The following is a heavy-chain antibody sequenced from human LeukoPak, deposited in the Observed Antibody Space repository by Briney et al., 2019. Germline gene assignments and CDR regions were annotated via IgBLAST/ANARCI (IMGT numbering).Heavy chain of an antibody. D-gene: IGHD5-24*01. J-gene: IGHJ4*02. CDR1: GFTFSSYA. CDR2: ISYDGSNK. Sequence: PGGSLRLSYAASGFTFSSYAMHWVRQAPGKGLEWVAVISYDGSNKYYADSVKGRFTISRDNSKNTLYLQMNSLRAEDTAVYYCARVRWLQFVTVDYWGQGTLVTVSS. CDR3: ARVRWLQFVTVDY. V-gene: IGHV3-30-3*01.